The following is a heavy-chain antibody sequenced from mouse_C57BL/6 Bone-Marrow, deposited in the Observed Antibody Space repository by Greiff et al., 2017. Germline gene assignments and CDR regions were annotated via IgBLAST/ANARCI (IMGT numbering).Heavy chain of an antibody. CDR3: AREGVYGNYVDYAMYY. CDR2: ISDGGSYT. D-gene: IGHD2-1*01. CDR1: GFTFSSYA. Sequence: EVHLVESGGGLVKPGGSLKLSCAASGFTFSSYAMSWVRQTPEKRLEWVATISDGGSYTYYPDNVKGRFTISRDNAKNNLYLQMSHLKSEDTAMYYCAREGVYGNYVDYAMYYWGQGTSVTVSS. J-gene: IGHJ4*01. V-gene: IGHV5-4*01.